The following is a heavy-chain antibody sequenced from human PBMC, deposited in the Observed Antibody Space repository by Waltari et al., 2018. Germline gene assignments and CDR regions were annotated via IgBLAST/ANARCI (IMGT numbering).Heavy chain of an antibody. CDR2: IKPDGSES. CDR1: GFTFSNSW. V-gene: IGHV3-7*01. Sequence: EVQLVESGGGLVQPGGSLRHSCADSGFTFSNSWMDWVRKAPGKGLEWVANIKPDGSESHYVDSVQGRFTVSRDNTQNLLYLQMNTLRVDDTAVYYCSLSLNSWGQGTLVTVSP. J-gene: IGHJ4*02. CDR3: SLSLNS.